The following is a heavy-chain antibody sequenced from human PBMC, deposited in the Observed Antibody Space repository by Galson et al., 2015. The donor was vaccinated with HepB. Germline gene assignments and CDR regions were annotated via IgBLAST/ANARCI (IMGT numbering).Heavy chain of an antibody. V-gene: IGHV1-3*01. CDR1: GYTFTSYA. CDR3: AREGIVVVPGWFDP. Sequence: SVKVSCKASGYTFTSYAMHWVRQAPGQRLEWMGWINAGNGNTKYSQKFQGRVTITRDTSASTAYMELSSLRSEDTAVCYCAREGIVVVPGWFDPWGQGTLVTVSS. D-gene: IGHD2-2*01. CDR2: INAGNGNT. J-gene: IGHJ5*02.